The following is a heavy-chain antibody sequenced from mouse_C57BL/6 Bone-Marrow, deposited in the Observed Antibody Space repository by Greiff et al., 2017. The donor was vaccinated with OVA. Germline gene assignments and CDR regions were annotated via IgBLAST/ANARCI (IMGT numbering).Heavy chain of an antibody. Sequence: VQLKESGPGLAKPSQTLSLTCSVTGYSITSDYWNWIRKFPGNKLEYMGYISYSGSTYYNPSLKSRISITRDTSKNQYYLQLNSVTTEDTATYYCARYRITTVVATDWYFDVWGTGTTVTVSS. CDR3: ARYRITTVVATDWYFDV. J-gene: IGHJ1*03. D-gene: IGHD1-1*01. CDR2: ISYSGST. CDR1: GYSITSDY. V-gene: IGHV3-8*01.